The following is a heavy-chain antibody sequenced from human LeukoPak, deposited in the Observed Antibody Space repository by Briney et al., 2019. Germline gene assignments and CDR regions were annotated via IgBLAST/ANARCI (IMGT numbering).Heavy chain of an antibody. D-gene: IGHD3-3*01. CDR2: IYYSGST. CDR1: GGSISSGGYY. Sequence: PSETLSLTCTVSGGSISSGGYYWSWIRQHPGKGLEWIGYIYYSGSTNYNPSLKSRVTISVDTSKNQFSLKLSSVTAADTAVYYCARYTITIFGVVMDAFDIWGQGTMVTVSS. J-gene: IGHJ3*02. V-gene: IGHV4-61*08. CDR3: ARYTITIFGVVMDAFDI.